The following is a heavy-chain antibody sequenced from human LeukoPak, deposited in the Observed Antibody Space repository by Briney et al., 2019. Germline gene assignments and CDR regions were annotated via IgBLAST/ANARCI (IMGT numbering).Heavy chain of an antibody. CDR3: ARSEALLVPVFGY. D-gene: IGHD3-10*01. J-gene: IGHJ4*02. CDR2: IIPIFGTA. V-gene: IGHV1-69*13. Sequence: SVKVSCKASGGTFSSYAISWVRQAPGQGLEWMGGIIPIFGTANYAQKFQGRVTITADESTSTAYMELSSLRSEDTAVYYCARSEALLVPVFGYLGQGTLVTVSS. CDR1: GGTFSSYA.